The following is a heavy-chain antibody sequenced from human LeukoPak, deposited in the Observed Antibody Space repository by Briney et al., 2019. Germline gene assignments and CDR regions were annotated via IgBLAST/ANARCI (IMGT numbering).Heavy chain of an antibody. Sequence: SQTLSLTCTVSGVSISSGSYYWSWIRQPAGKGLEWIGRIYTSGSTNYNPSLKSRVTISVDTSKNQFSLKLSSVTAADTAVYYCARDGYYYSSGYREYWGLGTLVTVSS. D-gene: IGHD3-22*01. CDR3: ARDGYYYSSGYREY. V-gene: IGHV4-61*02. J-gene: IGHJ4*02. CDR1: GVSISSGSYY. CDR2: IYTSGST.